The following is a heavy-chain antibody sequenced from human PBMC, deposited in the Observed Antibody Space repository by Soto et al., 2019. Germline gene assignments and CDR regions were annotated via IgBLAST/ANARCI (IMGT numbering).Heavy chain of an antibody. D-gene: IGHD1-26*01. CDR3: ARAYSGSYVWFDP. CDR2: IYYSGST. V-gene: IGHV4-59*01. J-gene: IGHJ5*02. Sequence: SETLSLTCTVSGGSISSYYWSWIRQPPGKGLEWIGYIYYSGSTNYNPSLKSRVTISVDTSKNQFSLKLSSVTAADTAVYYCARAYSGSYVWFDPWGQGTLVTVSS. CDR1: GGSISSYY.